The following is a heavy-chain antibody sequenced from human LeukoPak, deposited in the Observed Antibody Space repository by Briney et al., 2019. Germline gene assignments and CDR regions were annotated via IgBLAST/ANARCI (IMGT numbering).Heavy chain of an antibody. Sequence: GGSLRLSCAASGFTFSSHWMSWVRQAPGKGLEWVASVKQDVGEKYYVDSVKGRFTISRDNAKNSLSLHMNSLRVEDTAVYYCARGPTFGLGSDYLDSGGKGTLLTVS. J-gene: IGHJ4*02. CDR1: GFTFSSHW. CDR2: VKQDVGEK. D-gene: IGHD3-10*01. CDR3: ARGPTFGLGSDYLDS. V-gene: IGHV3-7*01.